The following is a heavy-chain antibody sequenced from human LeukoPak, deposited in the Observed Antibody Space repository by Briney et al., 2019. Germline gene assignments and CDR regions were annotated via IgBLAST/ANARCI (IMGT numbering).Heavy chain of an antibody. Sequence: GRSLRLSCAASGLTFDDYAMHWVRQAPGKGLEWVSGISWNSGSIGYADSVKGRFTISRDNAKNSLYLQMNSLRAEDTALYYCARKDYYDSSGFDYWGQGTLVTVSS. D-gene: IGHD3-22*01. CDR1: GLTFDDYA. CDR3: ARKDYYDSSGFDY. CDR2: ISWNSGSI. J-gene: IGHJ4*02. V-gene: IGHV3-9*01.